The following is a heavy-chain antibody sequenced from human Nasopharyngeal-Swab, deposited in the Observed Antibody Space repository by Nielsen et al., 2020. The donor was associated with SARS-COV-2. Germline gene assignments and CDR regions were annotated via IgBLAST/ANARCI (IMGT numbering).Heavy chain of an antibody. D-gene: IGHD6-13*01. J-gene: IGHJ5*02. CDR1: GGTFSSYA. Sequence: SVKVSCKASGGTFSSYAISWVRQAPGQGLEWMGGIIPIFGTANYAQKFQGRVTITADESTSTAYMELSSLRSEDTAVYYCARKAGIAAAVGWFDPWGQGTLVTVSS. CDR3: ARKAGIAAAVGWFDP. CDR2: IIPIFGTA. V-gene: IGHV1-69*13.